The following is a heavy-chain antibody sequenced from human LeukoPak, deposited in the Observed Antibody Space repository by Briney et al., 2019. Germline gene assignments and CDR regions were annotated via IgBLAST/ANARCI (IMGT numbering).Heavy chain of an antibody. D-gene: IGHD1-1*01. V-gene: IGHV4-4*02. J-gene: IGHJ5*02. CDR1: GGSISSSNW. CDR2: IYHSGST. CDR3: ARGRELERRSIWFDP. Sequence: SETLSLTCAVPGGSISSSNWWSWVRQPPGKGLEWIGEIYHSGSTNYNPSLKSRVTISVDTSKNQFSLKLSSVTAADTAVYYCARGRELERRSIWFDPWGQGTLVTVSS.